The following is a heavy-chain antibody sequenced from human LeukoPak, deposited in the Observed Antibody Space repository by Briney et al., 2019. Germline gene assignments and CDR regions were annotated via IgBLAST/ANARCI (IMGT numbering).Heavy chain of an antibody. CDR2: IYTSGST. CDR1: GGSISSYY. Sequence: NPSETLSLTCTVSGGSISSYYWSWIRQPAGKGLEWIGRIYTSGSTNYNPSLKSRVTISVDTSKNQFSLKLSSVTAADTAVYYCARGLYYYDYYYFDYWGQGTLVTVSS. V-gene: IGHV4-4*07. D-gene: IGHD3-22*01. CDR3: ARGLYYYDYYYFDY. J-gene: IGHJ4*02.